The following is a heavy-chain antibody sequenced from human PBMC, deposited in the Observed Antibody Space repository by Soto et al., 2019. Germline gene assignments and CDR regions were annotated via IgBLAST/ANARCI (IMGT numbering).Heavy chain of an antibody. CDR3: AHRGGAAVGLYYFDY. D-gene: IGHD6-13*01. J-gene: IGHJ4*02. CDR1: RFSLSTTGVG. CDR2: IYWHDDK. Sequence: SGPMLVNHTQTLTLTCTFSRFSLSTTGVGVSWIRQPPGKALEWLALIYWHDDKRYSPSLKSRLTITKDTSKNQVVLTMTNMDPVDTATYYYAHRGGAAVGLYYFDYWGQGALVTVSS. V-gene: IGHV2-5*01.